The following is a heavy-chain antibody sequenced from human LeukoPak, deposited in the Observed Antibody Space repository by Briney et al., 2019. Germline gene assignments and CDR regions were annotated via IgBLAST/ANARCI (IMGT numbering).Heavy chain of an antibody. CDR3: AGWSVTRVRSDAFDV. CDR2: IDAKSGDT. Sequence: GASVKVSCKASGYTFIDYYMHWVRQAPGQGLEWMGWIDAKSGDTNYAQKFQGRVSMTRDTSISTVYMELGRLTFDDTAIYYCAGWSVTRVRSDAFDVWGRGTVVTVS. CDR1: GYTFIDYY. J-gene: IGHJ3*01. D-gene: IGHD4-17*01. V-gene: IGHV1-2*02.